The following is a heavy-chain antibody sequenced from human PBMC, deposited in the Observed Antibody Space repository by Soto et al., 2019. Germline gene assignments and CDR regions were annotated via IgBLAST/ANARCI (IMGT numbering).Heavy chain of an antibody. V-gene: IGHV3-23*01. J-gene: IGHJ4*02. D-gene: IGHD3-3*01. CDR2: ISGSGGST. Sequence: EVQLLESGGGLVQPGGSLRLSCAASGFTFSSYAMSWVRQAPGKGLEWVSAISGSGGSTYYADSVKGRFTISRDNSKNTLTLQVNRRGAEDTDVYCCAKDGGGWGVVDLDYWGQGPLVTVSS. CDR3: AKDGGGWGVVDLDY. CDR1: GFTFSSYA.